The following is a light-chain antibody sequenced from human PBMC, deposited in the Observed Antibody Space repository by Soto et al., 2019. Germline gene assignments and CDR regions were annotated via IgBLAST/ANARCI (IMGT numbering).Light chain of an antibody. CDR1: QSISSW. CDR3: QQYNSYSLT. CDR2: DAS. J-gene: IGKJ4*01. V-gene: IGKV1-5*01. Sequence: DIQMTPSPSTLSASVGDSVTITCRASQSISSWLAWCQQKPGKAPKVLIYDASSLESGVPSRFSGSGSGTEFTLTISSLQPDDFATYYCQQYNSYSLTFGGGTKVEIK.